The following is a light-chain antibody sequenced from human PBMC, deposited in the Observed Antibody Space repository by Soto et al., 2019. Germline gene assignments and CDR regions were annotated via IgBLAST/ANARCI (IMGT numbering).Light chain of an antibody. J-gene: IGKJ4*01. CDR1: QSISSW. V-gene: IGKV1-5*01. CDR3: QQSYRTFT. CDR2: DAS. Sequence: DIQMTQSPSTLSASVGDRVPITCRASQSISSWLAWYQQKPGKAPKLLIYDASSLESGVPSRFSGSGSGTEFTLTISSLQPDDFATYYCQQSYRTFTFGGGTMA.